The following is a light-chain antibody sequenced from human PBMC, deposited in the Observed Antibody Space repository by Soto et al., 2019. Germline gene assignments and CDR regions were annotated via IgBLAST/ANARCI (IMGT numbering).Light chain of an antibody. CDR2: AAS. Sequence: EIVVTQSPDTLSLSPGEGAALSCRASQSVSSNYLAWYQQRPGQAPRLLIYAASNRAAGIPDRFTGSGSGTDFTLTISRLEPEDFVVYYCQQYGSSPATFGQGTKVDIK. J-gene: IGKJ2*01. CDR1: QSVSSNY. V-gene: IGKV3-20*01. CDR3: QQYGSSPAT.